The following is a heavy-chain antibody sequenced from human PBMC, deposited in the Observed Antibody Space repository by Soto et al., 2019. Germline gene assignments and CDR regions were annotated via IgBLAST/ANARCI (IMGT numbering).Heavy chain of an antibody. CDR1: GFTFSSYG. CDR3: AKGTSSSSMTRFTDY. J-gene: IGHJ4*02. CDR2: ISYDGSNK. Sequence: QVQLVESGGGVVQPGRSLRLSCAASGFTFSSYGMHWVRQAPGKGLEWVAVISYDGSNKYYADSVKGRFTISRDNSKNTLYLQMNSLRAEDTAVYYCAKGTSSSSMTRFTDYWGQGTLVTVSS. V-gene: IGHV3-30*18. D-gene: IGHD2-2*01.